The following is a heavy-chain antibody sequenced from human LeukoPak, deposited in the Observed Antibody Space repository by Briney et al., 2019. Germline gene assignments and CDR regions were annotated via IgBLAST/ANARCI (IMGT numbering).Heavy chain of an antibody. Sequence: SETLSLTCSVSGGSISNYFWTWIRQPPGKGLEWIGYIYSSGSTYYNPSLKSRVTISVDTSKNLFSLKLSTVTAADTAVYYCAKRPTGDPKFDYWGQGTLVTVSS. CDR1: GGSISNYF. D-gene: IGHD7-27*01. CDR3: AKRPTGDPKFDY. CDR2: IYSSGST. J-gene: IGHJ4*02. V-gene: IGHV4-59*08.